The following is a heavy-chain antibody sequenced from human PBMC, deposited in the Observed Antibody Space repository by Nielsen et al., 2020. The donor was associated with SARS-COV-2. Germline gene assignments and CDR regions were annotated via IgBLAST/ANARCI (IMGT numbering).Heavy chain of an antibody. J-gene: IGHJ4*02. D-gene: IGHD6-19*01. CDR3: SRDATSGWIPY. V-gene: IGHV4-34*01. CDR1: GGSFSDYY. CDR2: INHYGST. Sequence: SETLSLTCGVYGGSFSDYYWSRIRQPPGKGLEWIGDINHYGSTNYNLSLKSRVTISVDTSNNQFSLKLSSVTAADTAVYYCSRDATSGWIPYWGQGTLVTVSS.